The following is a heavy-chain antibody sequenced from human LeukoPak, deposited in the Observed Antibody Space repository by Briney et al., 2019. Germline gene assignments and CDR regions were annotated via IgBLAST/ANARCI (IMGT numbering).Heavy chain of an antibody. V-gene: IGHV3-21*01. CDR2: ISSSSSYI. J-gene: IGHJ3*02. Sequence: GGSLRLSCAASGFTFSSYSMNWVRQAPGKGLEWVSSISSSSSYIYYADSVKGRFTISRVNAKNSLYLQMNSLRAEDTAVYYCARDFRSSGSYYKGNDAFDIWGQGTMVTVSS. CDR1: GFTFSSYS. D-gene: IGHD3-10*01. CDR3: ARDFRSSGSYYKGNDAFDI.